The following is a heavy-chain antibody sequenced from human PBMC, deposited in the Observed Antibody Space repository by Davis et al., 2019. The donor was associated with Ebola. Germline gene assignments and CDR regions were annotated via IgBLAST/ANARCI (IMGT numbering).Heavy chain of an antibody. V-gene: IGHV4-34*01. Sequence: SETLSLTCAVYGGSFSGYYWSWIRQPPGKGLEWIGEINHSGSTNYNPSLKSRVTISVDTSKNQFSLKLSSVTAADTAVYYCARCGYYYDSSGYYAPWYFDYWGQGTLVTVSS. D-gene: IGHD3-22*01. CDR1: GGSFSGYY. J-gene: IGHJ4*02. CDR2: INHSGST. CDR3: ARCGYYYDSSGYYAPWYFDY.